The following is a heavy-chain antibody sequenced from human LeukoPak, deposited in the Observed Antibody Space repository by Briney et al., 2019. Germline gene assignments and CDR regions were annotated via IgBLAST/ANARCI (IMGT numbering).Heavy chain of an antibody. V-gene: IGHV4-59*01. J-gene: IGHJ4*02. CDR3: ARGRYSWNYGVVFDY. CDR1: GDYIGDYY. Sequence: SETLSLTCTGSGDYIGDYYWSWIRQPPGKGVEWIGHVSYSGSTNYNPSLRGRITMSVDTSKNQFSLKLSSVTAADTAVYYCARGRYSWNYGVVFDYWGQGTLVTVSS. CDR2: VSYSGST. D-gene: IGHD1-26*01.